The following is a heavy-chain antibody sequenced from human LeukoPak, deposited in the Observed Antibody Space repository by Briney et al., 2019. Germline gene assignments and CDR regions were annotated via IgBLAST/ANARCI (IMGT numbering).Heavy chain of an antibody. D-gene: IGHD5-12*01. CDR3: AIVGCSGSDYFTDH. CDR2: IFYNGDT. Sequence: SETLSLTCSVSGGSISRSRCYWGWIRQPPGEGLEWFGGIFYNGDTYYNPSLRSRLTISVDSSKNQFSLRLTSVTAADTAVYYCAIVGCSGSDYFTDHWGQGTLVTVSS. V-gene: IGHV4-39*01. CDR1: GGSISRSRCY. J-gene: IGHJ4*02.